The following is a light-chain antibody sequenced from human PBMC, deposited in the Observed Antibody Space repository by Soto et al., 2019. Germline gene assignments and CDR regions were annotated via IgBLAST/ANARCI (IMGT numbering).Light chain of an antibody. CDR2: ATS. CDR1: QSVSSSY. CDR3: QQYGSSPWT. V-gene: IGKV3D-20*01. Sequence: IVLTQSPATLSLSPGERATLSCWASQSVSSSYLAWYQQKPGLAPRLLIYATSSRATGIPDRFSGGGSGTDFTLTISRLEPEDFAVYYCQQYGSSPWTFGQGTKVDIK. J-gene: IGKJ1*01.